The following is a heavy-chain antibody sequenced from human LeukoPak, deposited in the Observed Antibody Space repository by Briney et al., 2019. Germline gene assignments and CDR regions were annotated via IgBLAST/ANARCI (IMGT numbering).Heavy chain of an antibody. V-gene: IGHV4-38-2*02. J-gene: IGHJ4*02. CDR1: GYSISSGYY. Sequence: SETLSLTCTVSGYSISSGYYWGWIRQPPGKGLEWIGSIYHSGRTFYNPSLKSRVTISVDTSKNQFSLKLTSVTAADTAMYYCARTYGSGTSIPDYWGQGTLVTVSS. CDR3: ARTYGSGTSIPDY. CDR2: IYHSGRT. D-gene: IGHD3-10*01.